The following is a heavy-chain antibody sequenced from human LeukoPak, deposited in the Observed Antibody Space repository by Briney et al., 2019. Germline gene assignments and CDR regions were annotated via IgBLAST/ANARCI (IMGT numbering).Heavy chain of an antibody. CDR1: GVSISSGDYY. V-gene: IGHV4-30-4*01. CDR3: ARVAAAENWFDP. Sequence: PSETLSLTCTVSGVSISSGDYYWSWIRQPPGKGLEWIGYIYYSGSTYYNPSLKSRVTISVDTSKNQFSLKLSSVTAADTAVYYCARVAAAENWFDPWGQGTLVTVSS. D-gene: IGHD6-13*01. CDR2: IYYSGST. J-gene: IGHJ5*02.